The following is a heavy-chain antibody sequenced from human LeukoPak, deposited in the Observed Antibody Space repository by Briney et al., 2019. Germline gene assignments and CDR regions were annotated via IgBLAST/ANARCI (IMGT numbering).Heavy chain of an antibody. D-gene: IGHD3-22*01. CDR1: GFTVSSNY. Sequence: PGGSLRLSCAASGFTVSSNYMSWVRQAPGKGLEWVSIIYSGGSTFYADSVKGRFTISRDNSKNTLYLQMNSLRAEDTAVYYCAGARRSGYYNAFDIWGQGTMVTVSS. CDR2: IYSGGST. CDR3: AGARRSGYYNAFDI. V-gene: IGHV3-53*01. J-gene: IGHJ3*02.